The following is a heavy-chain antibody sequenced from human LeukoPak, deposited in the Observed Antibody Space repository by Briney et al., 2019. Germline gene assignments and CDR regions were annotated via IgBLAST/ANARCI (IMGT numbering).Heavy chain of an antibody. D-gene: IGHD3-3*01. CDR1: GGSISSYY. CDR3: ARAGVVSNPNSYWYFDL. J-gene: IGHJ2*01. V-gene: IGHV4-59*01. Sequence: PSKTLSLTCTVSGGSISSYYWSWIRQPPGKGLEWIGYIYYSGSTNYNPSLESRVTISVDTSKNQFSLKLSSVTAADTAVYYCARAGVVSNPNSYWYFDLWGRGTLVTVSS. CDR2: IYYSGST.